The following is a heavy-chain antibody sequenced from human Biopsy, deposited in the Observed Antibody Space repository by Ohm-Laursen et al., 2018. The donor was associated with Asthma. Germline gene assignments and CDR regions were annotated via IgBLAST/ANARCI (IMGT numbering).Heavy chain of an antibody. CDR2: INSVFGTT. CDR1: GGTFNTYV. D-gene: IGHD3-9*01. V-gene: IGHV1-69*13. J-gene: IGHJ3*02. CDR3: ARTYYDFLTGQVNDAFAI. Sequence: GASVKVSCKSLGGTFNTYVIGWVRQAPGQGLEWMGGINSVFGTTTYPQKFQDRVTITADDSTSTAYMDLGSLRSEDTAVYYCARTYYDFLTGQVNDAFAIWGQGTVVTVSS.